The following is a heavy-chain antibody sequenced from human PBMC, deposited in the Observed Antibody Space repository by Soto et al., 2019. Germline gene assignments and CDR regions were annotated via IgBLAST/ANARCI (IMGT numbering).Heavy chain of an antibody. CDR2: ISPYSGNT. CDR3: AMVDNYVTPTPQDV. CDR1: GYIFVNYG. V-gene: IGHV1-18*01. J-gene: IGHJ6*02. Sequence: QVQLVQSGDEVRKPGSSVKVSCKASGYIFVNYGIAWVRQAPGQGLEWMGWISPYSGNTHYASKVQGRVTMTTDTSTSTTYIALGSLTSDGTAVYYFAMVDNYVTPTPQDVWGQGTTVTVSS. D-gene: IGHD3-16*01.